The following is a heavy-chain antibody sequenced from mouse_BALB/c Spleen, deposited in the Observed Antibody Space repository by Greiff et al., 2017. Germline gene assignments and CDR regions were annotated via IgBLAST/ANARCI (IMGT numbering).Heavy chain of an antibody. D-gene: IGHD2-14*01. CDR2: IRNKANGYTT. V-gene: IGHV7-3*02. Sequence: EVHLVESGGGLVQPGGSLRLSCATSGFTFTDYYMSWVRQPPGKALEWLGFIRNKANGYTTEYSASVKGRFTISRDNSQSILYLQMNTLRAEDSATYYCARERYGDYYAMDYWGQGTSVTVSS. CDR1: GFTFTDYY. CDR3: ARERYGDYYAMDY. J-gene: IGHJ4*01.